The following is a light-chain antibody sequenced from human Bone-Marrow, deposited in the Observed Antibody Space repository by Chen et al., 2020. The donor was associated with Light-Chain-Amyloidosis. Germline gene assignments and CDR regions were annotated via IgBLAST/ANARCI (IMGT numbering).Light chain of an antibody. V-gene: IGLV1-47*01. CDR1: NSNVGTDN. Sequence: QSVLTQPPSASGNPGQRVTLSCSGSNSNVGTDNVYWYQQLPGTAPKLLIYNDIQRPSGVPDRISGSKSGTSAFLAISGLRSEDDADYYCAAWDASLRVYLFGAGTKVTVL. J-gene: IGLJ1*01. CDR3: AAWDASLRVYL. CDR2: NDI.